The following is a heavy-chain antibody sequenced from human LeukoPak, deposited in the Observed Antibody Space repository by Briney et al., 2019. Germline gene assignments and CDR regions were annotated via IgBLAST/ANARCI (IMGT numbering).Heavy chain of an antibody. CDR2: ISSSSSYI. CDR3: AKAGRSGSYYDY. D-gene: IGHD1-26*01. V-gene: IGHV3-21*04. Sequence: QPGGSLRLSCAASGFTFSSYSMNWVRQAPGKGLEWVSSISSSSSYIYYADSVKGRFTISRDNAKNSLYLQMNSLRAEDTALYYCAKAGRSGSYYDYWGQGTLVTVSS. CDR1: GFTFSSYS. J-gene: IGHJ4*02.